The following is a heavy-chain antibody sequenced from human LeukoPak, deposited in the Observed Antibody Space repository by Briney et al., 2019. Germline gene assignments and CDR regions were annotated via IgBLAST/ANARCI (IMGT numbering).Heavy chain of an antibody. CDR3: ASGESGWNI. V-gene: IGHV3-7*01. CDR2: INPGGSVK. CDR1: GFTFSSYG. Sequence: PGGSLRLSCAASGFTFSSYGMHWVRQAPGKGLEWVANINPGGSVKYYVDSVKGRFTISRDNAKNSLYLQMNSLTVEDTAVYYCASGESGWNIWGQGALATVSS. D-gene: IGHD1/OR15-1a*01. J-gene: IGHJ4*02.